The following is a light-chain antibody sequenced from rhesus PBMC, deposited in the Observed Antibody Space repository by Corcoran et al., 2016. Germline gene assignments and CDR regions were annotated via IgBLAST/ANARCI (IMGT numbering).Light chain of an antibody. Sequence: QAALTQPRSVSGSPGQSVTISCTGTGGDIGAYNFVSWCQMHPGSAPKLMIYEVSKRPSGVSDRFSGSKSGNTASLTISGLQAEDEADYYCCSYAGSYTFYVFGVGTRLTVL. V-gene: IGLV2-32*01. J-gene: IGLJ1*01. CDR1: GGDIGAYNF. CDR3: CSYAGSYTFYV. CDR2: EVS.